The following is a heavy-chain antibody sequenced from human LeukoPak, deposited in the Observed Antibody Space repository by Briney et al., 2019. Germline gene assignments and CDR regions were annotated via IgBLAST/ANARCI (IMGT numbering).Heavy chain of an antibody. V-gene: IGHV6-1*01. J-gene: IGHJ4*02. CDR2: AYYRSKWHI. Sequence: SQTLSLTCALSGDSVSTSSSAWSWIRQSPSRGLEWLGRAYYRSKWHIDYAESVKSRITINPDTSKNEFSLQLNSVTPEDTAVYYCARNLRPDFDYWGQGTLVTVSS. CDR3: ARNLRPDFDY. CDR1: GDSVSTSSSA.